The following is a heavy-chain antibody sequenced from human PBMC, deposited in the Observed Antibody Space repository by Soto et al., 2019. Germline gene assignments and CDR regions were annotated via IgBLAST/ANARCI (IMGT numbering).Heavy chain of an antibody. V-gene: IGHV1-2*02. CDR3: ARARKSIAATTDD. CDR1: GYTFTGYY. CDR2: INPNSGGT. J-gene: IGHJ4*02. D-gene: IGHD6-6*01. Sequence: ASVKVSCKASGYTFTGYYMHWVRQAPGQGLEWMGWINPNSGGTNYAQKFQGRVTMTRDTSISTAYMELSRLKSDGTAVYYCARARKSIAATTDDWGQGTLVTVSS.